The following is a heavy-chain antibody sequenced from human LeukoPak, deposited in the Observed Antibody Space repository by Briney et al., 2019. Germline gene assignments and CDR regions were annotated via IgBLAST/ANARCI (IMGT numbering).Heavy chain of an antibody. CDR2: IYTSGST. Sequence: SETLSLTCTVSGGSISSGSYYWSWIRQPAGKGLEWIGRIYTSGSTDYNPSLKSRVTMSVDTSKNQFSLKLSSVTAADTAVYYCARDSGTTGGVKFDPWGQGTLVTVSS. CDR1: GGSISSGSYY. CDR3: ARDSGTTGGVKFDP. J-gene: IGHJ5*02. V-gene: IGHV4-61*02. D-gene: IGHD3-16*01.